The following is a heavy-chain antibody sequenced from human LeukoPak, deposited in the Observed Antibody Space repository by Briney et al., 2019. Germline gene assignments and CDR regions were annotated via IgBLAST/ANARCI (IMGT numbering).Heavy chain of an antibody. J-gene: IGHJ5*01. CDR2: ISSSSTI. CDR3: ARDMTLFRGVKYWFDS. V-gene: IGHV3-48*02. D-gene: IGHD3-10*01. Sequence: GGSLRLSCAASGFTFRSYSMNWVRQAPGKGLEWVSYISSSSTIYYADSVEGRFTISRDNAKNSLYLQMNSLRDEDTAVYYCARDMTLFRGVKYWFDSWGQGTLVTVSS. CDR1: GFTFRSYS.